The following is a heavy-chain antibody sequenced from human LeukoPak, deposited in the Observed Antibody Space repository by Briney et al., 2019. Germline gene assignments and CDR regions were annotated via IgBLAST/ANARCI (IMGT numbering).Heavy chain of an antibody. D-gene: IGHD1-26*01. V-gene: IGHV4-59*08. CDR2: INHSGIT. Sequence: PSETLSLTCTVSGGSISSYYWSWIRQPPGKGLEWIGDINHSGITNFNPSLKSRVTISVDTSKNQFSLRLTSVTAADTAVYYCARHRSHIPTVVGYTRTYYFDYWGQGTLVTVSS. J-gene: IGHJ4*02. CDR3: ARHRSHIPTVVGYTRTYYFDY. CDR1: GGSISSYY.